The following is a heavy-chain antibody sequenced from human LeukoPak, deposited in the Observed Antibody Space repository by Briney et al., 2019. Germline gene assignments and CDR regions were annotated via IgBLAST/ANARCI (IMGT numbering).Heavy chain of an antibody. D-gene: IGHD1-20*01. CDR3: ARDVSLGDAFDI. J-gene: IGHJ3*02. CDR1: GGSISSYY. Sequence: PSETLSLTCTVSGGSISSYYWSWIRQPPGKGLEWIGYIYYSGSTNYNPSLKSRVTISVDTSKNQFSLKLSSVTAADTAVYYCARDVSLGDAFDIWGQATMVTVSS. V-gene: IGHV4-59*01. CDR2: IYYSGST.